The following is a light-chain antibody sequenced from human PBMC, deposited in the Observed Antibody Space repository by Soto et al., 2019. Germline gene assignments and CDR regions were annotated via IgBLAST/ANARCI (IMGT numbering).Light chain of an antibody. CDR1: TTDVGGYNY. J-gene: IGLJ1*01. Sequence: QSVLTQPASVSGSPGQSITISCSGTTTDVGGYNYVSWYQHHPGKAPQLIIYEVTKRPSGVSDRFSGSRSGYTASLTISGLQAEDEADYCCSSYASSRNFVFGTGTKVTVL. CDR3: SSYASSRNFV. V-gene: IGLV2-14*01. CDR2: EVT.